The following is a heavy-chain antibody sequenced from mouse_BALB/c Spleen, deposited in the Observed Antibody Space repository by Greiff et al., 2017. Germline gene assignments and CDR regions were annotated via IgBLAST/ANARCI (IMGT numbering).Heavy chain of an antibody. CDR2: IWRGGST. Sequence: VKLQESGPSLVQPSQSLSITCTVSGFSLTSYGVHWVRQSPGKGLEWLGVIWRGGSTDYNAAFMSRLSITKDNSKSQVFFKMNSLQADDTAIYYCAKYYDYDENYFDYWGQGTTLTVSS. CDR1: GFSLTSYG. CDR3: AKYYDYDENYFDY. D-gene: IGHD2-4*01. V-gene: IGHV2-5-1*01. J-gene: IGHJ2*01.